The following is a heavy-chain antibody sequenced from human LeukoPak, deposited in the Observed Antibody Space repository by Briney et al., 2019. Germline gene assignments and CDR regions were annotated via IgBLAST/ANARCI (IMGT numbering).Heavy chain of an antibody. J-gene: IGHJ4*02. CDR3: AKDQSTDYGDYASVV. CDR1: EFTFSNYW. D-gene: IGHD4-17*01. V-gene: IGHV3-7*03. CDR2: IKQDGSKK. Sequence: GGSLRLSCAASEFTFSNYWMSWVRQAPGKGLEWVANIKQDGSKKHYVDSVKGRFTISRDNGKNSLYLQMNSLRAEDTAVYYCAKDQSTDYGDYASVVWGQGTLVTVSS.